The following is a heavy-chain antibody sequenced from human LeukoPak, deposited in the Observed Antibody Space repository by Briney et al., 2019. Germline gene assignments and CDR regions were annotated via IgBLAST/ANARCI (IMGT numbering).Heavy chain of an antibody. J-gene: IGHJ4*02. CDR3: ARTSLSGDGYKVGYFDY. Sequence: GGALRLSCAASGLTVSTNYMSWVRQVPGKGLEWVSLIYSSGSAYYADSVKGRFTISRDHSKNTLYLQMNSLTAEDTAVYYCARTSLSGDGYKVGYFDYWGQGTLVTVSS. D-gene: IGHD5-24*01. V-gene: IGHV3-53*01. CDR2: IYSSGSA. CDR1: GLTVSTNY.